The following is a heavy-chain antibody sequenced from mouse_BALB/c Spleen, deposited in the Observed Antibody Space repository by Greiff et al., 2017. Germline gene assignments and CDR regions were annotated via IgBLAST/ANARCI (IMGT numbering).Heavy chain of an antibody. Sequence: EVQLVESGGGLVKPGGSLKLSCAASGFTFSDYYMYWVRQTPEKRLEWVATISDGGSYTYYPDSVKGRFTISRDNAKNNLYLQMSSLKSEDTAMYYCARYDYYGSSYNAMDYWGQGTSVTVSS. V-gene: IGHV5-4*02. CDR1: GFTFSDYY. CDR3: ARYDYYGSSYNAMDY. D-gene: IGHD1-1*01. CDR2: ISDGGSYT. J-gene: IGHJ4*01.